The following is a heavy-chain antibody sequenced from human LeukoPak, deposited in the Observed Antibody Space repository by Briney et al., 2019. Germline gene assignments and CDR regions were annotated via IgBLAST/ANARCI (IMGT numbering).Heavy chain of an antibody. CDR1: GFTFKTYT. CDR2: ISYDGSNK. D-gene: IGHD4-17*01. V-gene: IGHV3-30-3*01. J-gene: IGHJ4*02. Sequence: GGSLRLSCAASGFTFKTYTMNWVRQAPGKGLEWVAVISYDGSNKYYADSVKGRFTISRDNSKNTLYLQMNSLRAEDTAVYYCARDRSTYGDYLFDYWGQGTLVTVSS. CDR3: ARDRSTYGDYLFDY.